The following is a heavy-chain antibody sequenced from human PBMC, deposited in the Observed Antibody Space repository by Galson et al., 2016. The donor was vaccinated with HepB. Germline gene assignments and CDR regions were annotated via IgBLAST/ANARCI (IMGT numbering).Heavy chain of an antibody. D-gene: IGHD3-16*01. CDR2: ISSSSSSL. J-gene: IGHJ4*02. V-gene: IGHV3-48*02. CDR3: AQRRLGLGNFYFGY. Sequence: SLRLSCAASGFTFSTYNMNWVRQAPGKGLEWVSYISSSSSSLYYADSVKGRFTISRDNAKNSLYLQMNSLRDEDTATYFCAQRRLGLGNFYFGYWGQGTLVTVSS. CDR1: GFTFSTYN.